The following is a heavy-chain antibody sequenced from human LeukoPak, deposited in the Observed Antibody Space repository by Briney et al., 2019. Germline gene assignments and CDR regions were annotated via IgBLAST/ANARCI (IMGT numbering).Heavy chain of an antibody. Sequence: SETLSLTCTVSGGSISTYYWSWIRQPPGKGLEWIAYIYNSGSTNSNPSLKSRVTISVDTSKNQFSLRLSSVTAADTAVYYCARIYYDSGAYYRRAFDIWGQGTTVSVSS. D-gene: IGHD3-22*01. V-gene: IGHV4-59*01. CDR2: IYNSGST. CDR1: GGSISTYY. CDR3: ARIYYDSGAYYRRAFDI. J-gene: IGHJ3*02.